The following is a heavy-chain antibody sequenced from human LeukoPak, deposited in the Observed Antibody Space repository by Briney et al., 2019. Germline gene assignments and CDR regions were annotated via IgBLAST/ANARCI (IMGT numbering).Heavy chain of an antibody. CDR3: ANSRDRSNIAARRFRVADRHFVY. J-gene: IGHJ4*02. CDR1: GGSISNKY. Sequence: KTSETLSLTCTVSGGSISNKYWSWIRQPPGKGLEWIGYIYYSGSTNYNPSLKSRVTISVDTSKNQFSLKLSSVTAADTAIYYCANSRDRSNIAARRFRVADRHFVYWGQGTLVTVSS. V-gene: IGHV4-59*12. CDR2: IYYSGST. D-gene: IGHD6-6*01.